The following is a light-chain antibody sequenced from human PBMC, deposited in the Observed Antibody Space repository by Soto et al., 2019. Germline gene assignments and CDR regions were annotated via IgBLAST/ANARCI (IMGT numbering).Light chain of an antibody. CDR1: QSISNY. V-gene: IGKV1-39*01. J-gene: IGKJ5*01. Sequence: DIQMPQSPSSLSASVGDRVTSTGRASQSISNYLNWYQQKPGTAPKLLIYASSLQSGVPSRFSGSGHGTDFTRPISSLQPEYFATYDCQHSYRTPPITFGQGKRLEI. CDR2: AS. CDR3: QHSYRTPPIT.